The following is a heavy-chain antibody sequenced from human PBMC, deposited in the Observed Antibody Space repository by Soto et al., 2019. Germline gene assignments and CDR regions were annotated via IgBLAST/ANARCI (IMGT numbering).Heavy chain of an antibody. V-gene: IGHV3-30-3*01. D-gene: IGHD2-2*01. CDR1: GFTFSSYA. J-gene: IGHJ6*02. Sequence: GRSLKLSSAAYGFTFSSYAMHWVRQAPGQGLEWVAVISYDGSNKYYADSVKGRFTISRDNSKNTLYLQMNSLRAEDTAGYYCARDYGSLVVPADRSLPEIPSTGAGLDGWGRGNTVTVSS. CDR3: ARDYGSLVVPADRSLPEIPSTGAGLDG. CDR2: ISYDGSNK.